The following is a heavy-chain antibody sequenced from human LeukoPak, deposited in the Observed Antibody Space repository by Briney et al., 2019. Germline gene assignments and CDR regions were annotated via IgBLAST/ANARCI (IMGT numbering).Heavy chain of an antibody. CDR2: ISGSGGST. CDR1: GFTFSSYA. D-gene: IGHD3-3*01. CDR3: ARGATRTYYDFWSGYSPFDY. V-gene: IGHV3-23*01. J-gene: IGHJ4*02. Sequence: GGSLRLSCAASGFTFSSYAMSWVRQAPGKGLEWVSAISGSGGSTYYADSVKGRFTISRDNSKNTLYLQMNSLRAEDTAVYYCARGATRTYYDFWSGYSPFDYWGQGTLVTVSS.